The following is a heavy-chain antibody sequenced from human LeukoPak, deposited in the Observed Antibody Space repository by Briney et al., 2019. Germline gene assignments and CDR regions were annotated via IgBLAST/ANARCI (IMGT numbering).Heavy chain of an antibody. D-gene: IGHD2-2*01. V-gene: IGHV4-59*02. Sequence: SETLSLTCTVSGGSDSSYYWSWIRQPPGRGLEWIGYLSHSGSSDSNPSLKSRVTILVDTSKNQFSLKLTSVTAADTAVYYSARARHANAWYAFGIWGQGTMVTVSS. CDR1: GGSDSSYY. CDR3: ARARHANAWYAFGI. J-gene: IGHJ3*02. CDR2: LSHSGSS.